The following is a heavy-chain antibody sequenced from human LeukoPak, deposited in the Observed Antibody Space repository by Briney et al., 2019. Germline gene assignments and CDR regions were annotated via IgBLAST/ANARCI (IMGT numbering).Heavy chain of an antibody. CDR1: GGPFNNYY. CDR2: INHSGST. Sequence: PSETLSLTCAVYGGPFNNYYWSWIRQPPGTGLEWIGEINHSGSTKYNPSLKSRVTISVDTSKNQFSLKLTSVTAAGTAVYHCARGTGFGVVFNYYQYYMDVWGKGTTVTVSS. V-gene: IGHV4-34*01. J-gene: IGHJ6*03. D-gene: IGHD3-3*01. CDR3: ARGTGFGVVFNYYQYYMDV.